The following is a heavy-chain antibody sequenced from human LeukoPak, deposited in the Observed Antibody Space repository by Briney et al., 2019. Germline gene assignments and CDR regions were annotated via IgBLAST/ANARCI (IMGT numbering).Heavy chain of an antibody. CDR2: ISAYNGNT. CDR3: ARSLWYYDFSGTTYDDY. J-gene: IGHJ4*02. Sequence: ASVKVSCKASGYTFTSYGISWVRQAPGQGLEWMGWISAYNGNTNYAQKLQGRVTMTTDTSTSTAYMELRSLRFDDTAVYYCARSLWYYDFSGTTYDDYWGQGTLVTVSS. CDR1: GYTFTSYG. V-gene: IGHV1-18*01. D-gene: IGHD3-3*01.